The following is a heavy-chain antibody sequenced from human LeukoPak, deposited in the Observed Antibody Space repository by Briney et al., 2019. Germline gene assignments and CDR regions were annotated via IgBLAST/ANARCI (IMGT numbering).Heavy chain of an antibody. Sequence: ETLSLTCTVSGGSISSSSYYWGWIRQAPGKGLEWVSAISGSGGSTYYADSVKGRFTISRDNSKNTLYLQMNSLRAEDTAVYYCAKDPPLFVSSGYYFDYWGQGTLVTVSS. V-gene: IGHV3-23*01. CDR2: ISGSGGST. CDR1: GGSISSSSYY. J-gene: IGHJ4*02. CDR3: AKDPPLFVSSGYYFDY. D-gene: IGHD3-22*01.